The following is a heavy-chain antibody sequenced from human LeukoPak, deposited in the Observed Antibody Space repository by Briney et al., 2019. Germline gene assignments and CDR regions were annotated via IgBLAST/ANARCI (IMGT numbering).Heavy chain of an antibody. CDR1: GFTFDDYA. CDR2: ISWNSGSI. J-gene: IGHJ6*02. CDR3: AKAMRDYCGMDV. V-gene: IGHV3-9*01. Sequence: GGSLRLSCAASGFTFDDYAMHWVRQAPGKGLEWVSGISWNSGSIGYADSVKGRFTISRDNAKNSLYLQMNSLRAEDTALYYCAKAMRDYCGMDVWGQGTTVTVSS.